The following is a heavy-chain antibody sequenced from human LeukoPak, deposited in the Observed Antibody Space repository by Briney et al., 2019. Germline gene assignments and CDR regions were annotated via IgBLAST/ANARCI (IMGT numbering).Heavy chain of an antibody. Sequence: SQTLSLTCTVSGGSISSGDYYWSWIRQPPGKGLEWIGYIYYSGSTYYNPSLKSRVTISVDTSENQFSLKLSSVTAADTAVYYCARGGITMVRGVIITRALGYWGQGTLVTVSS. CDR1: GGSISSGDYY. V-gene: IGHV4-30-4*01. J-gene: IGHJ4*02. CDR3: ARGGITMVRGVIITRALGY. CDR2: IYYSGST. D-gene: IGHD3-10*01.